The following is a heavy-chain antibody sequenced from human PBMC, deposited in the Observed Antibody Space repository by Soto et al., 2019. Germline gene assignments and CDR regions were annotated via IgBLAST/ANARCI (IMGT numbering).Heavy chain of an antibody. CDR1: GFTFSSYW. CDR2: SDGSST. D-gene: IGHD2-15*01. J-gene: IGHJ4*02. CDR3: VRTSLVVAAATREDY. Sequence: EVQLVESGGGLVQPGGSLRLSCAASGFTFSSYWMHGVRQAPGKGLVWVSRSDGSSTSYADSVKGRFTISRDNAKNTLYLQMNSLRAEDTAVYYCVRTSLVVAAATREDYWGQGTLVTVSS. V-gene: IGHV3-74*01.